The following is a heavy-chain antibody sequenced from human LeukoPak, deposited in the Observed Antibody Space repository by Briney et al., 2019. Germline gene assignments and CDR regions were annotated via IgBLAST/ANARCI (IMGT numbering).Heavy chain of an antibody. CDR2: IYSGGST. CDR3: ASRSSSWLNYFDY. D-gene: IGHD6-13*01. Sequence: GGSLRLSCAASGFTVSSNYMSWVRQAPGKGLEWVSVIYSGGSTYYADSVKGQFTISRDNSKNTLYLQMNSLRAEDTAVYYCASRSSSWLNYFDYWGQGTLVTVSS. V-gene: IGHV3-53*01. J-gene: IGHJ4*02. CDR1: GFTVSSNY.